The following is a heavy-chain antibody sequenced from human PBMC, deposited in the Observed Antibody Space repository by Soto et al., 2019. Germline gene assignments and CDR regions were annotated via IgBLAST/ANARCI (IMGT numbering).Heavy chain of an antibody. V-gene: IGHV1-3*05. CDR2: INGGNGNT. CDR3: ARVSGWYHLDY. J-gene: IGHJ4*02. Sequence: QVQLVQYEAEEKKPGASVRVSCKASGYTFTSYAMHWVRQAPGQRLEWMGWINGGNGNTKYSQKFQGRVTITRDTSASTAYMELGSLRSEDTAVYYCARVSGWYHLDYWGQGTLVTVSS. CDR1: GYTFTSYA. D-gene: IGHD6-19*01.